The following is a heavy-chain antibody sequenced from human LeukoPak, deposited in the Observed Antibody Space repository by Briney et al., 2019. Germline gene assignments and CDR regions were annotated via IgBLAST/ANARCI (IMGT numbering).Heavy chain of an antibody. Sequence: PGGSLRLSCAASGFTFSSYSMNWVRQAPGKGLEWVSSISSSSSYIYYADSVKGRFTISRDNAKNSLCLQMNSLRAEDTAVYYCARDLPPPYYDFWSGYNYYYYGMDVWGQGTTVTVSS. CDR1: GFTFSSYS. V-gene: IGHV3-21*01. CDR3: ARDLPPPYYDFWSGYNYYYYGMDV. J-gene: IGHJ6*02. CDR2: ISSSSSYI. D-gene: IGHD3-3*01.